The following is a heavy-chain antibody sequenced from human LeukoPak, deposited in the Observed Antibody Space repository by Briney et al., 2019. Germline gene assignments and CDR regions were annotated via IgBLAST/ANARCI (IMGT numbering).Heavy chain of an antibody. Sequence: SETLSLTRTVYGGSLSGYYCTWIRQPPGKGLEWIGEIIHSGSTNYNPSLKSRVTISIDTSKNRFSLNLGSVPAADTAVYYCARLIVPPTRPIDYWGQGTLVTVSS. CDR2: IIHSGST. V-gene: IGHV4-34*12. CDR3: ARLIVPPTRPIDY. D-gene: IGHD2/OR15-2a*01. J-gene: IGHJ4*02. CDR1: GGSLSGYY.